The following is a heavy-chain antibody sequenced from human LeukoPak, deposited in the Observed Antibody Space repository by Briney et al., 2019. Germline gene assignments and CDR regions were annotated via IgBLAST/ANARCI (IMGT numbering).Heavy chain of an antibody. J-gene: IGHJ5*02. V-gene: IGHV4-59*01. Sequence: SETLSLTCTVSGGSISSYYWSWIRQPPGKGLEWIGYIYYSGSTNYNPSLKSRVTISVDTSKNQFSLKLSSVTAADTAVYYCARSTPSSSWYGGWWFDPWGQGTLVTVSS. CDR1: GGSISSYY. CDR3: ARSTPSSSWYGGWWFDP. D-gene: IGHD6-13*01. CDR2: IYYSGST.